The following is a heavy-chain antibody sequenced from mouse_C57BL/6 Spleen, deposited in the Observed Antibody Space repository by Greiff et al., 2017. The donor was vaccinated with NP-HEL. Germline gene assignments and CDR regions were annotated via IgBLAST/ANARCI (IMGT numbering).Heavy chain of an antibody. Sequence: QVQLQQSGAELVRPGASVTLSCKASGYTFTDYEMHWVKQTPVHGLEWIGAIDPETGGTAYNQKFKGKAILTAEKSSSTAYMELRSLTSEDSAVYYCTRGGGYYYGSSYDAYWGQGTLVTVSA. CDR2: IDPETGGT. V-gene: IGHV1-15*01. CDR3: TRGGGYYYGSSYDAY. CDR1: GYTFTDYE. D-gene: IGHD1-1*01. J-gene: IGHJ3*01.